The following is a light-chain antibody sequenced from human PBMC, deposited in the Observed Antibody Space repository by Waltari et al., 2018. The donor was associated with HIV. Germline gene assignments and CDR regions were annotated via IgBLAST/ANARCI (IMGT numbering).Light chain of an antibody. J-gene: IGKJ3*01. CDR3: PQYNSYPLT. Sequence: DIQMTQSHSTLSASLGDRVTITCRASQRISSWLAWYQQKPGKAPQLLNYKGASLESGGPLRFQRSESWPEFNLTFSSLHPDDFETYYCPQYNSYPLTFGPGTKVDIK. V-gene: IGKV1-5*03. CDR1: QRISSW. CDR2: KGA.